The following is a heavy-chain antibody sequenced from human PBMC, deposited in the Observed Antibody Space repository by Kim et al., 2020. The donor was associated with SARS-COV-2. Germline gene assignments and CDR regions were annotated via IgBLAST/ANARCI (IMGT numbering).Heavy chain of an antibody. CDR1: GGTFGTYT. J-gene: IGHJ4*02. Sequence: SVKVSCKASGGTFGTYTITWVRQAPGQGLEWMGGIIPIFGTPDYAQNFQGRVTISADESTKTVYMELSSLRAEDTAVYYCAKKEIVGPLDYWGQGNLVTVSS. D-gene: IGHD2-15*01. V-gene: IGHV1-69*13. CDR2: IIPIFGTP. CDR3: AKKEIVGPLDY.